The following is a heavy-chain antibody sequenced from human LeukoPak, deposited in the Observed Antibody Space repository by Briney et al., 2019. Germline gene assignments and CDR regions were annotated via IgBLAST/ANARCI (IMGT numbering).Heavy chain of an antibody. CDR2: IIPIFGTA. V-gene: IGHV1-69*13. D-gene: IGHD6-6*01. CDR1: GGTFSSYA. J-gene: IGHJ4*02. CDR3: ASVAIAARSFDY. Sequence: SVKVSCRASGGTFSSYAISWVRQAPGQGLEWMGGIIPIFGTANYAQKFQGRVTITADESTSTAYMELSSLRSEDTAVYYCASVAIAARSFDYWGQGTLVTVSS.